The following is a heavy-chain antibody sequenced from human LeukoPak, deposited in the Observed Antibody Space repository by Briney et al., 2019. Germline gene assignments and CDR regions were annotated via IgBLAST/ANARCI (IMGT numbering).Heavy chain of an antibody. CDR3: ARDGYGTGSHDY. CDR2: IKEDGSHQ. Sequence: GGSLRLSCAASGFTFNSYWLSWVRQAPGKGLEWVANIKEDGSHQHYVDSVKGRFTISRDNAKNSLYVQMTSLRAEDTAVYYCARDGYGTGSHDYWGQGTLVTVSS. J-gene: IGHJ4*02. V-gene: IGHV3-7*04. D-gene: IGHD3-10*01. CDR1: GFTFNSYW.